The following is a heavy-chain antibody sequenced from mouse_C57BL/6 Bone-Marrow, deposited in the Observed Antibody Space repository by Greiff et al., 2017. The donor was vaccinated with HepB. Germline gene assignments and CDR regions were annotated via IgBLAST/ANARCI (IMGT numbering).Heavy chain of an antibody. CDR1: GFTFSSYG. CDR2: ISSGGSYT. Sequence: EVNLVESGGDLVKPGGSLQLSCAASGFTFSSYGMSWVRQTPDKRLEWVATISSGGSYTYYPDSGKGRFTISRDNAKNTLYLQMSSLKSEDTAMYYCARRGGSSIFAYWGQGTLVTVSA. J-gene: IGHJ3*01. V-gene: IGHV5-6*02. D-gene: IGHD1-1*01. CDR3: ARRGGSSIFAY.